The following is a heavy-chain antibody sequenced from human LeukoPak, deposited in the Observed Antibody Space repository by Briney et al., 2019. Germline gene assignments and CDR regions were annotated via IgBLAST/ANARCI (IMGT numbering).Heavy chain of an antibody. CDR3: AKSQAAADTL. CDR2: ISSHSIYI. CDR1: GFTFRTYS. D-gene: IGHD6-13*01. V-gene: IGHV3-21*01. Sequence: GGSLRLSCAASGFTFRTYSMNWVRQAPGKGLEWVSTISSHSIYIYYADSVKGRFTISRDNAKNLLYLQMDSLRADDTAVYYCAKSQAAADTLWGQGTLVTVSS. J-gene: IGHJ4*02.